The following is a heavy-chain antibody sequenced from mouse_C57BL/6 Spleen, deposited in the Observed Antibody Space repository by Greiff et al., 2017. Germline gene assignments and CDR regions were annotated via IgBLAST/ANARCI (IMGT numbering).Heavy chain of an antibody. V-gene: IGHV5-17*01. D-gene: IGHD2-3*01. CDR3: ARDDGYYGLAD. CDR2: ISSGSSTI. J-gene: IGHJ3*01. Sequence: EVKVVESGGGLVKPGGSLKLSCAASGFTFSDYGMHWVRQAPEKGLEWVAYISSGSSTIYYADTVKGRFTISRDNAKNTLFLQMTSLRSEDTAMYYCARDDGYYGLADWGQGTLVTVSA. CDR1: GFTFSDYG.